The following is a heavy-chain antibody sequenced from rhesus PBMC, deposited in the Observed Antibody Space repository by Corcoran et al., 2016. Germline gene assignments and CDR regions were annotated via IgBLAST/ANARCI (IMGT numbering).Heavy chain of an antibody. CDR2: IGG. CDR1: GDSIISGYA. V-gene: IGHV4-127*01. D-gene: IGHD2-2*01. CDR3: ASKLAGHHGLDS. J-gene: IGHJ6*01. Sequence: QVQLKESGPGLVKPSETLSLTCTVSGDSIISGYAWSWIRQPPGKGLEWIGYIGGYYNPSLKSRVTISKDTSKNQFSLNLTSVTAADTAVYYCASKLAGHHGLDSWGQGVVVTVSS.